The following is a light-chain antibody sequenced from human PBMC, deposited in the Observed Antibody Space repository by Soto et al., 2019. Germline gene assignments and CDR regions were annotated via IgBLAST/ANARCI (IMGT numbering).Light chain of an antibody. CDR2: GAS. V-gene: IGKV3-20*01. Sequence: EIVLTQSPGTLSLSPGERATLSCRASQSVGGNYLAWFQQQPGQAPRLLIYGASNRATGIPDRFSGSGSGTDFTLTISRLEPEDFAVYYCQHYGSSPWTFGQGTEVEVK. CDR3: QHYGSSPWT. J-gene: IGKJ1*01. CDR1: QSVGGNY.